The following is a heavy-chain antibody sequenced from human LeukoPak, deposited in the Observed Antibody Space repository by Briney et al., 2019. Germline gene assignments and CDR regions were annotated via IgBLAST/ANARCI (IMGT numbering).Heavy chain of an antibody. D-gene: IGHD2-2*02. CDR1: GFTFSSYA. CDR2: ISGSGGST. J-gene: IGHJ4*02. Sequence: TGGSLRLSCAASGFTFSSYAMSWVRQAPGKGLEWVSAISGSGGSTYYADSVKGRFTISRDNSKNTLYLQMNSLRAEDTAVYYCAKSGCSSTSCYTDYWGQGTLVTVSS. CDR3: AKSGCSSTSCYTDY. V-gene: IGHV3-23*01.